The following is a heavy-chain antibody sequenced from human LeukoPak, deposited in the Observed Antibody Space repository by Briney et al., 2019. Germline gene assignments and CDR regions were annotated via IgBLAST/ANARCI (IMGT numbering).Heavy chain of an antibody. CDR2: ISSSSSYI. J-gene: IGHJ4*02. Sequence: PGGSLRLSCAASGFSFSIYSMNWVRQAPGKGLKWVSSISSSSSYIYYADSVKGRFTISRDNAKNSLYLQMNSLRAGDTAVYYCARVRTWVAVPGPFDYWGQGTLVTVSS. CDR3: ARVRTWVAVPGPFDY. CDR1: GFSFSIYS. V-gene: IGHV3-21*06. D-gene: IGHD6-19*01.